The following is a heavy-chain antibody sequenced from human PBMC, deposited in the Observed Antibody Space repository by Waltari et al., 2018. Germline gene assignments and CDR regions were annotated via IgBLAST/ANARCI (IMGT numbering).Heavy chain of an antibody. CDR1: GYTFTGYY. D-gene: IGHD4-4*01. J-gene: IGHJ5*02. CDR3: ARSGRDYSHRRSWFDP. CDR2: VNPNRGGT. Sequence: QVQLVQSGAEVKKPGASVKVSCKASGYTFTGYYMHWVRQAPGQGLEWMGCVNPNRGGTNYAQKFQGRVTMTRDTSISTAYMELSRLRSDDTAVYYCARSGRDYSHRRSWFDPWGQGTLVTVSS. V-gene: IGHV1-2*02.